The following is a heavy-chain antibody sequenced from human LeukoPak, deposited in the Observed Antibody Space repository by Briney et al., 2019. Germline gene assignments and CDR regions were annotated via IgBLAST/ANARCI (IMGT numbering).Heavy chain of an antibody. V-gene: IGHV3-21*01. CDR3: ARDDAYCGGDCYFEAFDI. Sequence: GGSLRLSCAASGXTFSSYSMNWVRQAPGKGLEWVSSISSSSSYIYYADSVKGRFTISRDNAKNSLYLQMNSLRAEDTAVYYCARDDAYCGGDCYFEAFDIWGQGTMVTVSS. D-gene: IGHD2-21*02. CDR2: ISSSSSYI. CDR1: GXTFSSYS. J-gene: IGHJ3*02.